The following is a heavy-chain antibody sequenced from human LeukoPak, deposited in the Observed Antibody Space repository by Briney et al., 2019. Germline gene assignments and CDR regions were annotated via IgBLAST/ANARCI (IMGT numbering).Heavy chain of an antibody. CDR2: INPSGGST. Sequence: ASVKVSCTASGYTFTSYYMHWVRQAPGQGLEWMGIINPSGGSTSYAQKFQGRVTMTRDTSTSTVYMELSSLRSEDTAVYYCAREKGPSRGIYGGNPLVDYWGQGTLVTVSS. CDR3: AREKGPSRGIYGGNPLVDY. D-gene: IGHD4-23*01. V-gene: IGHV1-46*01. J-gene: IGHJ4*02. CDR1: GYTFTSYY.